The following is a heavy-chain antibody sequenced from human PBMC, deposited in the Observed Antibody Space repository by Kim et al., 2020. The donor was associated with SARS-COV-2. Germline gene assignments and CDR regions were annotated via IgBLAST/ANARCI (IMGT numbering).Heavy chain of an antibody. Sequence: SETLSLTCTVSGGSISSSSYYWGWIRQPPGKGLEWIGSIYYSGSTYYNPSLKSRVTISVDTSKNQFSLKLSSVTAADTAVYYCARDRIVVVPAAVYYYYYGMDVWGQGTTVTVSS. V-gene: IGHV4-39*07. J-gene: IGHJ6*02. CDR2: IYYSGST. CDR1: GGSISSSSYY. D-gene: IGHD2-2*01. CDR3: ARDRIVVVPAAVYYYYYGMDV.